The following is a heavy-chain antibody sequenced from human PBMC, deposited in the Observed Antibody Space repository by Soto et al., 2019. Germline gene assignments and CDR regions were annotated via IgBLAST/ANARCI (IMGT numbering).Heavy chain of an antibody. CDR3: ARDVITIFGVARDYYYYYYMDV. J-gene: IGHJ6*03. CDR2: INAGNGNT. Sequence: ASVKVSCKASGYTFTSYAMHWVRQAPGQRLEWMGWINAGNGNTKYSQKFRGRVTITRDTSASTAYMELSSLRSEDTAVYYCARDVITIFGVARDYYYYYYMDVWGKGTTVTVSS. V-gene: IGHV1-3*01. CDR1: GYTFTSYA. D-gene: IGHD3-3*01.